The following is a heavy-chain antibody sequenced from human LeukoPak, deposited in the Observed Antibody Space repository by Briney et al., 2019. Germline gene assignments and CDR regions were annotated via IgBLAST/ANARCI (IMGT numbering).Heavy chain of an antibody. D-gene: IGHD3-10*01. CDR2: ISYDGSNK. CDR1: GFTFSSYA. V-gene: IGHV3-30-3*01. Sequence: PGGSLRLSCAASGFTFSSYAMHWVRQAPGKGLEWVAVISYDGSNKYYADSVKGRFTISRDNSKNTLYLQMNSLRAEDTAVYYCARVQLEPYYYGSGRSTWGMDVWGQGTTVTVSS. CDR3: ARVQLEPYYYGSGRSTWGMDV. J-gene: IGHJ6*02.